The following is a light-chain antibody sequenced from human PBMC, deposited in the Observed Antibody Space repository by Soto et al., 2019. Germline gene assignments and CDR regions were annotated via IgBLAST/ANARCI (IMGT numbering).Light chain of an antibody. V-gene: IGKV3-15*01. J-gene: IGKJ4*01. CDR3: QHYNNWPLT. CDR1: QSVSSD. Sequence: ETVMTQSQGTLSVSPGESATLSCRASQSVSSDLAWYQQKPGQAPRLLIYGTSTRATGIPARFSGSGSGTEFTLTISSLQSEDFAVYYCQHYNNWPLTFGGGTKVDIK. CDR2: GTS.